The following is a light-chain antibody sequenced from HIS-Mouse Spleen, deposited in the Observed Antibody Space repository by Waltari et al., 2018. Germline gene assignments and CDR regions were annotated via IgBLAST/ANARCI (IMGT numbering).Light chain of an antibody. Sequence: SYELTQPPSVSVSPGQTASITCSGDKLGDKYACWYQQKPGQSPVLVIYQDSKRPSGIPERFSGSNAGNTATLTISGTQAMDEADYCCQAWDSSYSVFGGGTKLTVL. CDR1: KLGDKY. V-gene: IGLV3-1*01. CDR3: QAWDSSYSV. CDR2: QDS. J-gene: IGLJ2*01.